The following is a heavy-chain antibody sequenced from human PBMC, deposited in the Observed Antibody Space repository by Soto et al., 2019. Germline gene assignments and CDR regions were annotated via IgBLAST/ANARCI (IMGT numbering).Heavy chain of an antibody. CDR3: AGDILTGYYMGPPWDYYCGMDV. CDR1: GYTFTSYG. D-gene: IGHD3-9*01. J-gene: IGHJ6*02. CDR2: ISAYNGNT. Sequence: QVQLVQSGAEVKKPGASVKVSCKASGYTFTSYGISWVRQAPGQGLEWMGWISAYNGNTNYAKKLQGRVTMTTDTSTRTAYMELRSLRSDDTAVYYCAGDILTGYYMGPPWDYYCGMDVWGQGTTVTVSS. V-gene: IGHV1-18*04.